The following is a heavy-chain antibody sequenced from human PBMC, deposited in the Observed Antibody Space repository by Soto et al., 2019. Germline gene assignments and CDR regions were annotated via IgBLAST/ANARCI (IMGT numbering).Heavy chain of an antibody. D-gene: IGHD6-25*01. J-gene: IGHJ4*02. Sequence: QITLKESGPTLVKPTQTLTLTCTFSGFSLSTSGVGVGWIRQPPGKALEWLALIYWDDDKRYSPSLKSRLTXTXXTFKIHVVLTMTSMDPVDTASYHCAHSRPPRLLHYWGQGTLVTVSS. V-gene: IGHV2-5*02. CDR1: GFSLSTSGVG. CDR2: IYWDDDK. CDR3: AHSRPPRLLHY.